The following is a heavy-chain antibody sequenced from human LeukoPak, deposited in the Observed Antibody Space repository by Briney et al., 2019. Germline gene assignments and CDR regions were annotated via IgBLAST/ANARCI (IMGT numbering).Heavy chain of an antibody. Sequence: PGGSLRLSCAASGFTFSSYEMNWARQAPGKGLEWVSYISGSGSTIYYADSVKGRFTISRDNAKNSLYLQMNSLRAEDRAVYYCAREILRAATALDLWGQGTLVTVSS. CDR3: AREILRAATALDL. V-gene: IGHV3-48*03. CDR1: GFTFSSYE. D-gene: IGHD1-26*01. CDR2: ISGSGSTI. J-gene: IGHJ5*02.